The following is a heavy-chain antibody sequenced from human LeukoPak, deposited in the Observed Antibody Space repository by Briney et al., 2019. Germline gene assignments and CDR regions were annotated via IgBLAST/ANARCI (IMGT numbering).Heavy chain of an antibody. CDR1: GGTFSSYT. Sequence: SVKVSCKASGGTFSSYTISWVRQAPGQGLEWMGRIIPILGIASYAQKFQGRVTITADKSTSTAYMELSALRSEDTAVYYCMIRGLGIAAAAYDYLVEGTLVTVSS. D-gene: IGHD6-13*01. V-gene: IGHV1-69*02. CDR2: IIPILGIA. J-gene: IGHJ4*02. CDR3: MIRGLGIAAAAYDY.